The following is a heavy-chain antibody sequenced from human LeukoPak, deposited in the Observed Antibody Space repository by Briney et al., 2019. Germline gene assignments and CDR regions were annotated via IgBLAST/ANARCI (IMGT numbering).Heavy chain of an antibody. J-gene: IGHJ4*02. Sequence: KSSQTLSLTXTVSGGSISSDSYYWSWIWQPAGKGLEWIGRNYTSGSTNYNPSLKSRVTISVDTSKNQFSLKLSSMTAADTAVYYCARVDFWSGYYIDYWGQGTLVTVSS. CDR1: GGSISSDSYY. V-gene: IGHV4-61*02. CDR3: ARVDFWSGYYIDY. CDR2: NYTSGST. D-gene: IGHD3-3*01.